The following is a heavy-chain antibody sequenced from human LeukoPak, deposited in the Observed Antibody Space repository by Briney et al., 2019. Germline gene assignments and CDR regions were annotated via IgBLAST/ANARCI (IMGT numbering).Heavy chain of an antibody. D-gene: IGHD6-6*01. J-gene: IGHJ4*02. CDR3: ARESIAARREFDY. CDR1: GGTFSSYA. V-gene: IGHV1-69*13. Sequence: SVKVSCKASGGTFSSYAISWVRQAPGQGLEWMRGIIPNFGTANYAQKFQGRVTITADESTSTAYMELSSLRSEDTAVYYCARESIAARREFDYWGQGTLVTVSS. CDR2: IIPNFGTA.